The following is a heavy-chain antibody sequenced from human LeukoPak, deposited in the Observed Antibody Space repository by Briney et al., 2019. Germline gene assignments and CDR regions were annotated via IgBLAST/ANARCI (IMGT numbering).Heavy chain of an antibody. V-gene: IGHV1-46*01. CDR1: GYTFPSYY. D-gene: IGHD3-22*01. J-gene: IGHJ4*02. CDR3: AREQVRRYYDSSGYRFFDY. Sequence: ASVKVSCKASGYTFPSYYMHWVRQAPGQGLEWMGIINPDGGSTSCAQKFQGRVTITADESTSTAYMELSSLRSEDTAVYYCAREQVRRYYDSSGYRFFDYWGQGTLVTVSS. CDR2: INPDGGST.